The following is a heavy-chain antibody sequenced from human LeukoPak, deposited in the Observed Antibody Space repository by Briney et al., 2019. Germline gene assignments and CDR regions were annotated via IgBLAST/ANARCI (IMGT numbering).Heavy chain of an antibody. J-gene: IGHJ4*02. V-gene: IGHV3-21*01. D-gene: IGHD1-26*01. Sequence: GGSLRLSCAASGFTFSSYSMNWVRQAPGKGLEWVSSISSSSSSYIYYADSVKGRFTISRDNAKNSLYLQMNSLRAEDTAVYYCASPLGSGSYFWETGPPPDYWGQGTLVTVSS. CDR3: ASPLGSGSYFWETGPPPDY. CDR1: GFTFSSYS. CDR2: ISSSSSSYI.